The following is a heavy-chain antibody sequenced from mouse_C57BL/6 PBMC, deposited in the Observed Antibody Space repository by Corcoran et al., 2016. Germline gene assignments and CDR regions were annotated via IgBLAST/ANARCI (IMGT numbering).Heavy chain of an antibody. Sequence: DVQLQESGPGLVKPSQSLSLTCSVTGYSITSGYYWNWIRQFPGNKLEWMGYISYDGSNNYNPSLKNRISITRDTSKKQFFLKLNSVTTEDTATYSCARGGAYYSNFFAYWGQGTLVTVS. D-gene: IGHD2-5*01. CDR1: GYSITSGYY. CDR3: ARGGAYYSNFFAY. CDR2: ISYDGSN. J-gene: IGHJ3*01. V-gene: IGHV3-6*01.